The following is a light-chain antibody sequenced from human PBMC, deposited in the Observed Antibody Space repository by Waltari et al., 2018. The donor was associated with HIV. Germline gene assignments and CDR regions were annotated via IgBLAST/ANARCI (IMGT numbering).Light chain of an antibody. Sequence: QSVLTQPPSVSGAPGQRVTISCTGGSSNIGAGYDVHWYQQLPGTAPKLLIYGNTTPASGVPDRFSGSKTGTPASLAITGLQAEDESDYYCQSYDSSLSGVVFGGGTKLTVL. CDR2: GNT. J-gene: IGLJ3*02. V-gene: IGLV1-40*01. CDR3: QSYDSSLSGVV. CDR1: SSNIGAGYD.